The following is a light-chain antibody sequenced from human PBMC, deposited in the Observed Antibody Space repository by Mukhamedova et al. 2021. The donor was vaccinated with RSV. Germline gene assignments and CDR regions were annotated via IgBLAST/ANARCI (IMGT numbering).Light chain of an antibody. CDR2: SAS. CDR3: QQTYTSPLS. V-gene: IGKV1-39*01. J-gene: IGKJ4*01. Sequence: QKPGKAPQLLIHSASTLQTGVSSRFSGGGSGTDFSLTVTSPQREDFALYFCQQTYTSPLSFGGGTRVEIK.